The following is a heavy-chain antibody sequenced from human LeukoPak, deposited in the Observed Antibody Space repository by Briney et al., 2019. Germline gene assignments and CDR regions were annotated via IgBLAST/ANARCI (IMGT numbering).Heavy chain of an antibody. CDR3: AKDYSDSSGYLDY. D-gene: IGHD3-22*01. Sequence: TGGSLRLSCAASGFTFSNYGMHWVRQAPGKGLEGVAVISYDGSNKYYADSVKGRFTLSGDNSKNTLYLQLDSLRAEDTAVYYCAKDYSDSSGYLDYWGQGTLVTVSS. V-gene: IGHV3-30*18. J-gene: IGHJ4*02. CDR2: ISYDGSNK. CDR1: GFTFSNYG.